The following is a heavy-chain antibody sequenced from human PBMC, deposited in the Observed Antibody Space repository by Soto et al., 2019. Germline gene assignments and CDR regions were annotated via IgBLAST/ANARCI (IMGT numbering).Heavy chain of an antibody. J-gene: IGHJ5*02. V-gene: IGHV4-59*01. D-gene: IGHD5-18*01. CDR2: ISDSGRT. CDR3: AREMGNIYETRVHFDP. CDR1: GDSIGNYF. Sequence: QVQLQESGPGLVKPSETLSLTCSVSGDSIGNYFWSWIRQPPGKGLQWIGYISDSGRTNYSPSLKSRVTISVDTAKHRFSLKLTSVTAADTAVYYCAREMGNIYETRVHFDPWGQGTLVTVSS.